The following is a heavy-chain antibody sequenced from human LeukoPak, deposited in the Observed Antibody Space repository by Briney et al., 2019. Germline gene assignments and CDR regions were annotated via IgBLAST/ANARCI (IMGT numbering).Heavy chain of an antibody. D-gene: IGHD2-2*01. V-gene: IGHV4-34*01. CDR1: GGSFSGYY. Sequence: SETLSLTCAVYGGSFSGYYWSWIRQPPGKGLEWIGEINHSGSTNYNPSLKCRVTISVDTSKNQFSLKLSSVTAADTAVYYCARGDIVVVPAAMYYYYYGMDVWGQGTTVTVSS. CDR2: INHSGST. J-gene: IGHJ6*02. CDR3: ARGDIVVVPAAMYYYYYGMDV.